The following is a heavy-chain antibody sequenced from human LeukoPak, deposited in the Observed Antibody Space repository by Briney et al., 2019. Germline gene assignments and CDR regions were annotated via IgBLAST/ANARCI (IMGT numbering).Heavy chain of an antibody. D-gene: IGHD3-22*01. CDR3: ARDGHDSSGYYEDY. CDR1: GYIFTGYY. V-gene: IGHV1-2*02. CDR2: IKPSSGGT. Sequence: GASVKVSCKASGYIFTGYYMHWVRQAPGQGLEWMGWIKPSSGGTSYAQKFRGRVTMTRDTSISTAYMELSSLRSDDTAVYYCARDGHDSSGYYEDYWGQGTLVTVSS. J-gene: IGHJ4*02.